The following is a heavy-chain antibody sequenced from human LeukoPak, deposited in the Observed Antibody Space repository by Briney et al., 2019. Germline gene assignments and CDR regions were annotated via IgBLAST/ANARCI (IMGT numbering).Heavy chain of an antibody. J-gene: IGHJ6*03. CDR3: ARAKLGGDYYYLDV. V-gene: IGHV4-59*08. D-gene: IGHD7-27*01. Sequence: SETLSLTCTVSGGSISSYYWGWIRQPPGKGLEWIGTVYRSGGTYYKPSLESRVSISVDTSKNQFSLKLRSMTAADTAVYYCARAKLGGDYYYLDVWGKGTTVTVSS. CDR1: GGSISSYY. CDR2: VYRSGGT.